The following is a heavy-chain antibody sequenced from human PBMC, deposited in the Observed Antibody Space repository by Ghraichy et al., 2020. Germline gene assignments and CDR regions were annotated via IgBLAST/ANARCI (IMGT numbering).Heavy chain of an antibody. J-gene: IGHJ5*02. V-gene: IGHV4-39*01. CDR3: ARSYSGWYNWFDP. D-gene: IGHD6-19*01. Sequence: SETLSLTCTVSCGSISSSSYYWGWIRQPPGKGLEWIGSIYYSGSTYYNPSLKSRVTISVDTSKNQFSLKLSSVTAADTAVYYCARSYSGWYNWFDPWGQGTLVTVSS. CDR1: CGSISSSSYY. CDR2: IYYSGST.